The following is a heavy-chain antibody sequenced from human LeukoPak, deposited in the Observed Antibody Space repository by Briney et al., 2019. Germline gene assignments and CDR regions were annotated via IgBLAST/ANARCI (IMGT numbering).Heavy chain of an antibody. V-gene: IGHV4-61*02. CDR2: IYTSGST. D-gene: IGHD4-17*01. J-gene: IGHJ4*02. Sequence: PSQTLSLTCTVSGGSISSGSYYWSWLRQPAGKGLEWIGRIYTSGSTNYNPSLKSRVTISLDTSKNQFSLKLSSVTAADTAVYYCANSIDFDYGDYYFDYWGQGALVTISS. CDR3: ANSIDFDYGDYYFDY. CDR1: GGSISSGSYY.